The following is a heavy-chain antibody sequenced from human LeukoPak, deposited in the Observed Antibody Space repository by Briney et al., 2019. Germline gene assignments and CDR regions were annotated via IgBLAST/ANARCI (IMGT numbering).Heavy chain of an antibody. CDR1: GYTFTSYY. V-gene: IGHV1-46*01. J-gene: IGHJ3*02. CDR3: ATVSRNWNQGGGAFDI. D-gene: IGHD1-1*01. CDR2: INPSGGST. Sequence: GASVKVSCKASGYTFTSYYMHWVRQAPGQGLEWMGIINPSGGSTSYAQKFQGRVTMTRDTSTSTVYMELSSLRSEDTAVYYCATVSRNWNQGGGAFDIWGQGTMVTVSS.